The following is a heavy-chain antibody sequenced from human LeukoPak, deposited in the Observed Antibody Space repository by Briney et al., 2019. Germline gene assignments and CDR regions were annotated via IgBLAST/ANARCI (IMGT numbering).Heavy chain of an antibody. CDR1: GFTFTSHW. D-gene: IGHD2-15*01. CDR2: IRGDGGDK. Sequence: PGGSLRLSCAASGFTFTSHWMTWVRQAPGKGLEWVANIRGDGGDKYYADSVKGRFTISRDNAKNSVYPQMNSLRGEDTAVYYCARDIDRAHGDWGQGTLVTVSS. J-gene: IGHJ4*02. CDR3: ARDIDRAHGD. V-gene: IGHV3-7*01.